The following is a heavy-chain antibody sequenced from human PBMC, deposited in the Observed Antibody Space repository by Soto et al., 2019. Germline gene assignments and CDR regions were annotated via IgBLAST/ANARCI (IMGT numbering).Heavy chain of an antibody. Sequence: GKGLEWMGIIYPGDSDTRYSPSFQGQVTISADKSISTAYLQWSSLKASDTAMYYCARARGSGSYSALGVPWGQVSLFRVS. V-gene: IGHV5-51*01. D-gene: IGHD3-10*01. CDR2: IYPGDSDT. CDR3: ARARGSGSYSALGVP. J-gene: IGHJ5*02.